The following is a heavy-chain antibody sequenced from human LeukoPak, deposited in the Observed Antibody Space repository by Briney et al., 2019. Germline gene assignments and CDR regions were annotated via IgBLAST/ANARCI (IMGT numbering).Heavy chain of an antibody. CDR3: ARGIYDSSGYYYYYYGMDV. V-gene: IGHV1-46*01. CDR2: INPSGGST. CDR1: GHTFTSYY. Sequence: ASVKVSCKASGHTFTSYYMHWVRQAPGQGLEWMGIINPSGGSTSYAQKFQGRVTMTRDTSTSTVYMELSSLRSEDTAVYYCARGIYDSSGYYYYYYGMDVWGQGTTVTVSS. J-gene: IGHJ6*02. D-gene: IGHD3-22*01.